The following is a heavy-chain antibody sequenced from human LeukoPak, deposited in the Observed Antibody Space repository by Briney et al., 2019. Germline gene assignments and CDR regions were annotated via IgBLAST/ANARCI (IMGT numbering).Heavy chain of an antibody. CDR3: AADRGDYSGSYWTAFDI. CDR2: FDPEDGEI. J-gene: IGHJ3*02. V-gene: IGHV1-24*01. D-gene: IGHD1-26*01. Sequence: GASVKVSCKVSEYTLTELSMHWVRQAPAKGLEWLGGFDPEDGEIIYAQKFQGRVTMSDDTSTDTAYMELGSLRSDDTAVYYCAADRGDYSGSYWTAFDIWGQGTMVTVSS. CDR1: EYTLTELS.